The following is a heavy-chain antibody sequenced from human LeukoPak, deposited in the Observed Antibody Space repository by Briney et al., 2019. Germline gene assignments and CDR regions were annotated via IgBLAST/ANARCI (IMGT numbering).Heavy chain of an antibody. CDR1: GFTFSSYA. V-gene: IGHV3-23*01. D-gene: IGHD3-16*01. J-gene: IGHJ4*02. CDR2: VSSSGDST. Sequence: GGSLRLSCAASGFTFSSYAMSWVRQAPGKGLEWVSAVSSSGDSTYYADSVKGRFTISSDNSKNTLDLQMTSLRAEDTAVYYCGKDYKGGFDYWGQGTLVTVSS. CDR3: GKDYKGGFDY.